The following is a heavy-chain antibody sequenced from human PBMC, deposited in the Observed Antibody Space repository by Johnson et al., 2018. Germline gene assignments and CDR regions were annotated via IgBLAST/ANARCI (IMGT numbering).Heavy chain of an antibody. CDR2: IWYDGSNK. V-gene: IGHV3-33*01. J-gene: IGHJ6*02. Sequence: QVQLVQSGGGVVQPGRSLRLSCAASGFTFSSYGMHWVRQAPGKGLEWVAVIWYDGSNKYYADSVKGRFTISRDNYKNTLYLQMNSLRAEDRAVCYCARARSWGIQLYYYYYGMDVWGQGTTVTVSS. CDR3: ARARSWGIQLYYYYYGMDV. D-gene: IGHD5-18*01. CDR1: GFTFSSYG.